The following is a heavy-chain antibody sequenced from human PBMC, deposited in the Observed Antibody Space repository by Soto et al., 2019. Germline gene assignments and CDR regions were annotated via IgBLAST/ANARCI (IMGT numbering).Heavy chain of an antibody. V-gene: IGHV1-46*01. J-gene: IGHJ4*02. D-gene: IGHD2-2*01. Sequence: ASVKVSCKASGYTFTSYYMHWVRQAPGQGLEWMGIINPSGGSTSYAQKFQGRVTMTSDTSTSTVYMELSSLRSEDTAVYYCARQGVTRLSFDFWGQGTLVTVSS. CDR1: GYTFTSYY. CDR2: INPSGGST. CDR3: ARQGVTRLSFDF.